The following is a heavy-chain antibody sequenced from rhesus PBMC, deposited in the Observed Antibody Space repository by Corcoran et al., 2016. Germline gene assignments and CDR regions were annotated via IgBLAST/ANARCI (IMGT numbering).Heavy chain of an antibody. CDR2: IYGSSGST. D-gene: IGHD4-23*01. J-gene: IGHJ4*01. CDR1: GGSISGGYD. CDR3: ARQRGYSNYFVDY. Sequence: QVQLQESGPGLVKPSETLSLTCAVSGGSISGGYDWSWIRQPPGEGLEWIGYIYGSSGSTNYNPSLKNRVTISKDTSKNQFSLKLSSVTAADTAVYYCARQRGYSNYFVDYWGQGVLVTVSS. V-gene: IGHV4-76*01.